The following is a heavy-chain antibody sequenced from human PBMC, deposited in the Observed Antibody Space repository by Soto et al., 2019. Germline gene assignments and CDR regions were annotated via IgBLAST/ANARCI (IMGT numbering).Heavy chain of an antibody. CDR2: IDPSGSYT. V-gene: IGHV5-10-1*01. CDR3: ARRDRAAAGPAFDY. D-gene: IGHD6-13*01. CDR1: GYSFTSYW. Sequence: GESLKISCKGSGYSFTSYWISWGRQVPGKGLEGVGRIDPSGSYTDYSPSFQGHVTISADKSISTAYLQWSSLKASDTAIYYCARRDRAAAGPAFDYWGQGTLVTVS. J-gene: IGHJ4*02.